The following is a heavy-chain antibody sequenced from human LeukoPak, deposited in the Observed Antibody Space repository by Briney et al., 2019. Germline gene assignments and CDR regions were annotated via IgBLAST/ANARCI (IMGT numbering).Heavy chain of an antibody. CDR1: GYTFTSYG. CDR2: ISAYNGNT. V-gene: IGHV1-18*01. CDR3: ARDRYDILTGYYYLFDY. J-gene: IGHJ4*02. Sequence: ASVKVSCKASGYTFTSYGISWVRQAPGQGLEWMGWISAYNGNTNYAQKLQGRVTTTTDTSTSTAYMELRSLRSDDTAVYYCARDRYDILTGYYYLFDYWGQGTLVTVSS. D-gene: IGHD3-9*01.